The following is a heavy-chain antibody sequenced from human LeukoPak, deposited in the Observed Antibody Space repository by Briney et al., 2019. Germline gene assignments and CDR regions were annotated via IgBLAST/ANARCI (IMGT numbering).Heavy chain of an antibody. D-gene: IGHD3-3*01. CDR1: GFTFSIYA. CDR3: AKDNYDFWSGYYSHFDY. V-gene: IGHV3-23*01. J-gene: IGHJ4*02. CDR2: ISGSGGST. Sequence: GGSLRLSCAASGFTFSIYAMSWVRQAPGKGLEWVSAISGSGGSTYYADSVKGRFTISRDNSKNTLYLQMNSLRAEDTAVYYCAKDNYDFWSGYYSHFDYWGQGTLVTVSS.